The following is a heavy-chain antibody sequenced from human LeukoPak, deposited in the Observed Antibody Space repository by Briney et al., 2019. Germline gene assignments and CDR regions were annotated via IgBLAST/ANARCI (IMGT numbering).Heavy chain of an antibody. V-gene: IGHV3-15*01. CDR1: GFTFSNAW. CDR2: VKSKTGGGTT. D-gene: IGHD5-24*01. J-gene: IGHJ4*02. Sequence: GGSLRLSCAASGFTFSNAWMTWVRQAPGKGLEWVGRVKSKTGGGTTDYAAPVKGRFTISRDDSKNTLYLQMDSLTTVDTAVYYCARHGTRDVDSWGQGTLVTVSS. CDR3: ARHGTRDVDS.